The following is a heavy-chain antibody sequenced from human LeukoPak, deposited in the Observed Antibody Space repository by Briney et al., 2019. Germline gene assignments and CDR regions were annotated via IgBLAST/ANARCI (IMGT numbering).Heavy chain of an antibody. J-gene: IGHJ4*02. CDR3: VSSSPRYCTGGTCYSSRGFDY. CDR1: GDSISTYY. CDR2: IYYRGTA. Sequence: PSETLSLTCTVSGDSISTYYWSWIRQSPAKGLEWIAYIYYRGTANYNPSLKSRVTISADTSKTQFSLILSSVTAADTAVYYCVSSSPRYCTGGTCYSSRGFDYWGQGALVTVSS. V-gene: IGHV4-59*01. D-gene: IGHD2-15*01.